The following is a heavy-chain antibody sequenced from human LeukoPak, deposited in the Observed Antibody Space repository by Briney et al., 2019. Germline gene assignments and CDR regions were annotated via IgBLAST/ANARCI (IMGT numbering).Heavy chain of an antibody. D-gene: IGHD3-16*01. V-gene: IGHV4-39*01. Sequence: SETLSLTCTVSGGSISSTNSYWGWVRQPPGKGLEWIGSIYYSGSTYYNPSLRSRVAISVDTSKNPFSLKLNSVTAADTAVYFCARQIPGVMATRRWGFDYWGQGTLITVSS. CDR3: ARQIPGVMATRRWGFDY. J-gene: IGHJ4*02. CDR2: IYYSGST. CDR1: GGSISSTNSY.